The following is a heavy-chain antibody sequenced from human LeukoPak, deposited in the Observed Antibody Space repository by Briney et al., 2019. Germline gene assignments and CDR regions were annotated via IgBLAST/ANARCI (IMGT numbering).Heavy chain of an antibody. V-gene: IGHV3-23*01. D-gene: IGHD3-16*01. CDR2: ISGSGDTT. CDR3: ARGGGGFPGHNWFDP. J-gene: IGHJ5*02. CDR1: GFTFSSHA. Sequence: GGSLRLSCAASGFTFSSHAMSWVRQAPGKGLEWVSAISGSGDTTAYADSVKGRFTISRDNSKNTLYLQMNSLRSEDTAVYYCARGGGGFPGHNWFDPWGQGTLVTVSS.